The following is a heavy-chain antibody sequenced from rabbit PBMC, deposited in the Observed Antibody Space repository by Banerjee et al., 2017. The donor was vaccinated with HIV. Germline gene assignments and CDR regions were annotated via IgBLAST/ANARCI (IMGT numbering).Heavy chain of an antibody. CDR3: ARVDAGDDGYGFDAFKL. Sequence: QSLEESGGGLVKPGASLTLTCKASGFSFSSGYWICWVRQAPGKGLEWIACISAGSSGSTWYASWVNGRFTISKTSSTTVTLQMTSLTAADTATYFCARVDAGDDGYGFDAFKLWGPGTLVTVS. CDR1: GFSFSSGYW. V-gene: IGHV1S40*01. J-gene: IGHJ4*01. D-gene: IGHD6-1*01. CDR2: ISAGSSGST.